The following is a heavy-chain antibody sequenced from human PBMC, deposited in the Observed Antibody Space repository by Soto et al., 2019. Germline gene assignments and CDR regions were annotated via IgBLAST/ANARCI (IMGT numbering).Heavy chain of an antibody. CDR3: ARGDIAARTTRGWFDRGWFDP. Sequence: ASVKVSCKASGYTFTSYYMHWVRQAPGQGLEGMGIINPSGGSTSYAQKFQGRVTMTRDTSTSTVYMELSSLRSEDTAVYYCARGDIAARTTRGWFDRGWFDPWGQGTLVTVSS. CDR2: INPSGGST. V-gene: IGHV1-46*01. CDR1: GYTFTSYY. J-gene: IGHJ5*02. D-gene: IGHD6-6*01.